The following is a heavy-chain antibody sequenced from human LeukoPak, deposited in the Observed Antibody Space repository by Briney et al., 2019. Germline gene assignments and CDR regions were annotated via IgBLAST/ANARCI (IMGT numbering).Heavy chain of an antibody. J-gene: IGHJ3*02. CDR1: GGSISSSSYY. Sequence: PSETLSLTCTVSGGSISSSSYYWGWIRQPPGKGLEWIGSIYYSGSTYYNPSLKSRVTISVDTSKNQFSLKLSSVTAADTAVYYCADCSGGSCYPSAFDIWGQGTMVTVSS. CDR2: IYYSGST. D-gene: IGHD2-15*01. V-gene: IGHV4-39*07. CDR3: ADCSGGSCYPSAFDI.